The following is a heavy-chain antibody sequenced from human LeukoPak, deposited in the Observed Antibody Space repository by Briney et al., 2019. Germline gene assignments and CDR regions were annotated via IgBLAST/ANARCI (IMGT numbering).Heavy chain of an antibody. J-gene: IGHJ4*02. D-gene: IGHD1-14*01. CDR1: GGTFNSYA. V-gene: IGHV1-69*05. CDR3: AREGATGPSFDY. CDR2: IIPIFGTA. Sequence: ASVKVSCKASGGTFNSYAISWVRQAPGQRLEWMGGIIPIFGTANYAQKFQGRVTITTDESTSTAYMELSSLRSEDTAVYYCAREGATGPSFDYWGQGTLVTVSS.